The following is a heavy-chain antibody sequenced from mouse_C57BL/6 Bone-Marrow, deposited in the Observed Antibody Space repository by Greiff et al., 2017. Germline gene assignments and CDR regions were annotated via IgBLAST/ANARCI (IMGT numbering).Heavy chain of an antibody. CDR3: ARSYDYDDDTMDY. J-gene: IGHJ4*01. CDR1: GYTFTNYW. Sequence: QVQLQQPGAELVKPGASVTLSCKASGYTFTNYWMHWVKQMPGQGLEWIGMMQPNGGSPDYNEKFKSEATLSVDKSSRTAYMELSSLTSAYSAVYYCARSYDYDDDTMDYWGQGTSVTVSS. V-gene: IGHV1-64*01. CDR2: MQPNGGSP. D-gene: IGHD2-4*01.